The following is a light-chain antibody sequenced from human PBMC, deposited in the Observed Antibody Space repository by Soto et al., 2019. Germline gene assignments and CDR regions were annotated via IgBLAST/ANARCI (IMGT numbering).Light chain of an antibody. CDR3: QQAYSFPLT. V-gene: IGKV1-12*01. CDR1: QSIRYW. Sequence: DIQMTQSPSSVSASVGDRVTITCRASQSIRYWLAWYQQKPGKAPKMLIKGASSLQTGVPSRFSGNGSGTDFTLTIISLQPEDIATYYCQQAYSFPLTLGGGTKVEI. J-gene: IGKJ4*01. CDR2: GAS.